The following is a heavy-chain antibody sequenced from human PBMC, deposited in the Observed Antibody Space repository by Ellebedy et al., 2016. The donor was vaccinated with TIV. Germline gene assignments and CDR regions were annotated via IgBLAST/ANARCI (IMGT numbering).Heavy chain of an antibody. CDR1: GFTFSRYA. Sequence: GESLKISXAASGFTFSRYAIHWVRQAPGKGLEWVSLISDDGNDKFYTDSVRGRFTISRDNAKIRVDLQMNSLRVEDTAVYYCAKVRSPDYYKNQGMDVWGQGTTVTVAS. CDR2: ISDDGNDK. D-gene: IGHD1-14*01. J-gene: IGHJ6*02. V-gene: IGHV3-30*18. CDR3: AKVRSPDYYKNQGMDV.